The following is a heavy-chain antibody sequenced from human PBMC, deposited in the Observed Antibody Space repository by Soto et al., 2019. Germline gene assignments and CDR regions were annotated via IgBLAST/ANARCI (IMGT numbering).Heavy chain of an antibody. J-gene: IGHJ6*02. CDR1: GGIFTNNA. CDR3: ATGGHNDGYNFSHGMDV. D-gene: IGHD3-16*01. V-gene: IGHV1-69*01. CDR2: VTPVFDTA. Sequence: QVQVVQSGAEVKKPGSSVKVSCKVSGGIFTNNAISWVRQAPGQGLEWLGGVTPVFDTAYYAQIFRGRLRISAYRATTTAYMELSGLTSADSAVYFCATGGHNDGYNFSHGMDVWGQGPTVTVS.